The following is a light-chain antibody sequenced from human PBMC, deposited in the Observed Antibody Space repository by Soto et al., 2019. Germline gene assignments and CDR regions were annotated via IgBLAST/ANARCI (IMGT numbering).Light chain of an antibody. CDR3: TACTSRTTYC. V-gene: IGLV2-14*03. Sequence: QSVLTQPASVSGSPGQSITISCTGTTSDFNYYNSVSWYQHHPGQAPKLMIYNVSNRPSGASYRFSGSKSGNTASLTISGLQAEDEADYYCTACTSRTTYCFGTGTKVPV. CDR1: TSDFNYYNS. CDR2: NVS. J-gene: IGLJ1*01.